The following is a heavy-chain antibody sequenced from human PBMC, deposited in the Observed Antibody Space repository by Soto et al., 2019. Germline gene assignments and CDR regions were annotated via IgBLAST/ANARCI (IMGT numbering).Heavy chain of an antibody. V-gene: IGHV1-8*01. CDR3: AMEYYDFSRGEFDP. Sequence: QVQLVQSGAEVKKPGASVKVSCKASGYTFTSYDINWVRQTTGQGLEWMGWMNPNSGNTGYAQKFQGRVTMTRNTSISTAYMELSSLRTEDTAVYYCAMEYYDFSRGEFDPWGQGTLVTVSS. D-gene: IGHD3-3*01. CDR2: MNPNSGNT. CDR1: GYTFTSYD. J-gene: IGHJ5*02.